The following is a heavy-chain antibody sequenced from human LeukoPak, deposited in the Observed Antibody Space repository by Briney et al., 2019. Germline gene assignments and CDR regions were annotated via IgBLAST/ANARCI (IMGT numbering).Heavy chain of an antibody. J-gene: IGHJ4*02. Sequence: PGGSLRLSCAASGFTFSDYYMSWIRQAPGKGLEWVSYISSSGSTIYYADSVKGRFTISRDNAKNSLYLQMNSLRAEDTAVYYCARETTLTTSLFDLWDQGTLVTVSS. CDR3: ARETTLTTSLFDL. CDR2: ISSSGSTI. V-gene: IGHV3-11*01. D-gene: IGHD4-11*01. CDR1: GFTFSDYY.